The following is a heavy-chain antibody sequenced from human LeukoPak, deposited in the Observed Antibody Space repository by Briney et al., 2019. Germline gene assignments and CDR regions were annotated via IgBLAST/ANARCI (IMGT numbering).Heavy chain of an antibody. V-gene: IGHV3-74*01. CDR1: GFTFSSNW. Sequence: GGSLRLSCAASGFTFSSNWMHWVRQAPGKGLVWVSRINEDGSTTNYADSVKGRFTISRDNAKNSLYLQMNSLRAEDTAVYYCARDFGDYYGGSFDYWGQGTLVTVSS. J-gene: IGHJ4*02. CDR3: ARDFGDYYGGSFDY. CDR2: INEDGSTT. D-gene: IGHD4-23*01.